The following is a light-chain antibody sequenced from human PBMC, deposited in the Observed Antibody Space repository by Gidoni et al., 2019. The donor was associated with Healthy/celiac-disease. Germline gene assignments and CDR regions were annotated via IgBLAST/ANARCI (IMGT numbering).Light chain of an antibody. V-gene: IGKV1-9*01. CDR1: QGISSY. CDR2: AAS. Sequence: DIQLTPSPSFLSASVGDRVTITCCASQGISSYLSWYQQKPGKAPKLLNYAASTLQSGVPSRFSGSGAGTEFTLTISSLQPEDFATYCWQQLNSYPLTFGGXTKVEIK. J-gene: IGKJ4*01. CDR3: QQLNSYPLT.